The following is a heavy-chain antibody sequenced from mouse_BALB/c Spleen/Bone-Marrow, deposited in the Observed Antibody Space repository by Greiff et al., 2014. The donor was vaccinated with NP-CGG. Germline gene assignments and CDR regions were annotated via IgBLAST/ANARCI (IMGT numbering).Heavy chain of an antibody. V-gene: IGHV7-3*02. CDR3: ARDDYYAMDY. CDR2: IRNKANGYTT. Sequence: VQLKQSGGGLVQPGGSLRLSCATSGFTFTDYYTSWVRQPPGKALEWLGFIRNKANGYTTEYSASVKGRFTISRDNSQSILYLQMNTLRAEDSATYYCARDDYYAMDYWGQGTPVTVSS. J-gene: IGHJ4*01. CDR1: GFTFTDYY.